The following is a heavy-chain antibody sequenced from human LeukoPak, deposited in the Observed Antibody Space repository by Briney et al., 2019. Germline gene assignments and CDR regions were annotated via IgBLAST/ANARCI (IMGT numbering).Heavy chain of an antibody. CDR3: ARSKYSSSSGWFDP. V-gene: IGHV6-1*01. CDR1: GDSVSSNSAA. J-gene: IGHJ5*02. D-gene: IGHD6-6*01. CDR2: TYYRSKWYN. Sequence: SQTLSLTCAISGDSVSSNSAAWNCIRQTPSRGLEWLGRTYYRSKWYNDYAVYVKSRITINPDTSKNQFSLQLNSVTPEDTAVYYCARSKYSSSSGWFDPWGQGTLVTVSS.